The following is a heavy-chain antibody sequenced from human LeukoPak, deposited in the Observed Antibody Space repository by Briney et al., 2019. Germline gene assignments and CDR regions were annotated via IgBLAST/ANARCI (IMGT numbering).Heavy chain of an antibody. CDR2: INHSGST. J-gene: IGHJ6*03. CDR3: AREIWFGELYYMDV. CDR1: GGSFSAYS. Sequence: PSETLSLTCAVYGGSFSAYSWSWIRQPPGKGLEWIGEINHSGSTNYNPSLKSRVTISVDTSKNQFSLKLSSVTAADTAVYYCAREIWFGELYYMDVWGKGTTVTVSS. D-gene: IGHD3-10*01. V-gene: IGHV4-34*01.